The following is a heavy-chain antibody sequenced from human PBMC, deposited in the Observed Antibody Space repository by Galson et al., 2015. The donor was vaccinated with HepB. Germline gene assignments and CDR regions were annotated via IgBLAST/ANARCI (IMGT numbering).Heavy chain of an antibody. J-gene: IGHJ6*02. CDR3: ATGGGWTTVTGVHLTI. V-gene: IGHV1-24*01. D-gene: IGHD4-17*01. Sequence: SVKVSCKVSGYTLTELSMHWVRQAPGKGLEWMGGFDPEDGETIYAQKFQGRVTMTEDTSTDTAYMELSSLRAEDTAVYYCATGGGWTTVTGVHLTIWGQGTTVTVSS. CDR2: FDPEDGET. CDR1: GYTLTELS.